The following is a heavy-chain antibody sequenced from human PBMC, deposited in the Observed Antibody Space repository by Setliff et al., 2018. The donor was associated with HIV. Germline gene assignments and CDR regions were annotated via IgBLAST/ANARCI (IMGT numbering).Heavy chain of an antibody. Sequence: GGSLRLSCAAFGFTFSSYGMSWVRQAPGKGLEWASTISGRDGRTYYAGSVKGRFTISRDSSKNTLYLQMNSLRAEDTAVYYCAKDVYVAKYYYGSSGYSGSYYFDYWGQGTLVTVSA. D-gene: IGHD3-22*01. CDR1: GFTFSSYG. V-gene: IGHV3-23*01. J-gene: IGHJ4*02. CDR2: ISGRDGRT. CDR3: AKDVYVAKYYYGSSGYSGSYYFDY.